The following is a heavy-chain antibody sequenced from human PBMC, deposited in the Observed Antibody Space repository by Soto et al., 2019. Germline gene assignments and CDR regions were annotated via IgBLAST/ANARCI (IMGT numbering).Heavy chain of an antibody. D-gene: IGHD3-22*01. J-gene: IGHJ3*02. CDR3: AILPWGSNYYDRSEYRATDNDAFDI. CDR1: GFTFSHYG. V-gene: IGHV3-30*03. Sequence: QMQLVESGGGVVQPGTSLRVSCAASGFTFSHYGIHWVRQAPGKGLEWVAVISYDGGIKLYADSVRDRFAISRDNSKNTLYLPMNSLGPDDTAVYYCAILPWGSNYYDRSEYRATDNDAFDIWGQGTMVTVSS. CDR2: ISYDGGIK.